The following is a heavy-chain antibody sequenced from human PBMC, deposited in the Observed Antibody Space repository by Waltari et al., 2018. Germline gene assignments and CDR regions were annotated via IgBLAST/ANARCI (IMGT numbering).Heavy chain of an antibody. CDR3: ARDSGSSSNFDY. CDR2: ISYDGSNK. Sequence: QVQLVESGGGVVQPGRSLRLSCAASGFPFSRYALHWVRQAPGKGLEWVAVISYDGSNKYYADSVKGRFTISRDNSKNTLYLQMNSLRAEDTAVYYCARDSGSSSNFDYWGQGTLVTVSS. J-gene: IGHJ4*02. D-gene: IGHD6-6*01. CDR1: GFPFSRYA. V-gene: IGHV3-30-3*01.